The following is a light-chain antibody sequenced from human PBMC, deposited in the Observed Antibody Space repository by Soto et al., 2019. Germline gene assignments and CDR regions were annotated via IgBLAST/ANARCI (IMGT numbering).Light chain of an antibody. CDR1: SRDVGGYNF. CDR2: EVT. Sequence: QSALTQPPSASGSPGQSVTISCTGTSRDVGGYNFVSWYQHHPGTAPKLMIYEVTKRPSGVPDRFSGSKSGNTASLTVSGLQAEDEADYYCSSYAGSNNYVFGTGTKVTVL. V-gene: IGLV2-8*01. CDR3: SSYAGSNNYV. J-gene: IGLJ1*01.